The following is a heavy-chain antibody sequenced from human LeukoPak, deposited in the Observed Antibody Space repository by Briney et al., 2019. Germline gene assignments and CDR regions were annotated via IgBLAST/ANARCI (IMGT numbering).Heavy chain of an antibody. Sequence: ASVKVSCKASGYPFTGYYLHWLRQAPGEGLEWMGWIDPNSGGTKYAQRFQGRVTLTRGTSISTAYMELSSLRSDDTAVYHCARVAEAQGYYFDYWGQGTLVTVSS. V-gene: IGHV1-2*02. CDR2: IDPNSGGT. D-gene: IGHD2-21*01. CDR1: GYPFTGYY. J-gene: IGHJ4*02. CDR3: ARVAEAQGYYFDY.